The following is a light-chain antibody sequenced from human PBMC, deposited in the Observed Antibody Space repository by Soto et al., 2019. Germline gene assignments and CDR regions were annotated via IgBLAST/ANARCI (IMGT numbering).Light chain of an antibody. Sequence: EIVLTQSPGTLSLSPGERATLSCRASQSISSTYLAWYQQKPGQAPRLLIFGASNRATGIPDRFRGSGSGTDFTLTISGLEPEDFAVYYCHQFGNSLTWTFGQGTKVEIK. CDR1: QSISSTY. V-gene: IGKV3-20*01. CDR2: GAS. CDR3: HQFGNSLTWT. J-gene: IGKJ1*01.